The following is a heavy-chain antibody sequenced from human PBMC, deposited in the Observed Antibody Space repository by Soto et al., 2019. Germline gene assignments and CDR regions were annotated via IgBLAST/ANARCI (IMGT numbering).Heavy chain of an antibody. D-gene: IGHD3-3*01. V-gene: IGHV1-18*01. Sequence: ASVKVSCKASGYTFTSYGISWVRQAPGQGLEWMGWISAYNGNTNYAQKLQGRVTMTTDTSTSTAYMELSSLRSDDTAVYYCAADNDFWSGHYSFDYWGQGALVTVSS. CDR2: ISAYNGNT. CDR3: AADNDFWSGHYSFDY. CDR1: GYTFTSYG. J-gene: IGHJ4*02.